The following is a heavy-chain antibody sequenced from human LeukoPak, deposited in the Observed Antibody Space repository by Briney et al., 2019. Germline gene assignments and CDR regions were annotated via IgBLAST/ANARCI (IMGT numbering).Heavy chain of an antibody. Sequence: SETLSLTCTVSGGSISSYYWSWIRQPPGKGLEWIGYIYYSGSTNYNPSLKSRVTISVDTSKNQFSLKLSSVTAADTAVYYCARARDTAPQNWFDPWGQGTLVTVSS. CDR3: ARARDTAPQNWFDP. CDR2: IYYSGST. D-gene: IGHD5-18*01. V-gene: IGHV4-59*12. CDR1: GGSISSYY. J-gene: IGHJ5*02.